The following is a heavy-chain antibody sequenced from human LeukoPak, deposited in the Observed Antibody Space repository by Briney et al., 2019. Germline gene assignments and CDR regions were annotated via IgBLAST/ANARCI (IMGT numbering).Heavy chain of an antibody. CDR2: ICDSGST. Sequence: SETLSLTCTVSGGSISSYYWTWIRQPPGKGLEWIGYICDSGSTNYNPSLKSRVTISVDTSKNQFSLKLSSVTAADTAVYYCARGYYYDASGYYRSFDYWGQGTLVTVSS. J-gene: IGHJ4*02. CDR3: ARGYYYDASGYYRSFDY. D-gene: IGHD3-22*01. V-gene: IGHV4-59*01. CDR1: GGSISSYY.